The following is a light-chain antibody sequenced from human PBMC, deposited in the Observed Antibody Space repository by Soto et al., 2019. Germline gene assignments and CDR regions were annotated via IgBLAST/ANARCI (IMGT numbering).Light chain of an antibody. J-gene: IGKJ5*01. Sequence: VMTQTQLSLSFAPGQPASISCKSSQSLLHTTGETFLFWYLQKPGQSPQLLIYEVSTRVSGVPDRFSGSGSGTDFTLEISRVETDDVGIYYCMQSTQLPPTFGQGTRLEIK. CDR3: MQSTQLPPT. CDR1: QSLLHTTGETF. V-gene: IGKV2D-29*02. CDR2: EVS.